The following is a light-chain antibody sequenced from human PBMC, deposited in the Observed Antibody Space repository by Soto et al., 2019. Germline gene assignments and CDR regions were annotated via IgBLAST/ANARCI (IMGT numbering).Light chain of an antibody. J-gene: IGLJ3*02. CDR1: SPNIGSNT. CDR2: SSN. V-gene: IGLV1-44*01. Sequence: QSVLTQPPSASGTPGQRVTISCSGSSPNIGSNTVNWYQQLPGTAPKLLIWSSNQRPSGVPDRFSGSKSGTSASLAISGLQSEDDADYYCAAWDDSLNGVVFGGGTKVTVL. CDR3: AAWDDSLNGVV.